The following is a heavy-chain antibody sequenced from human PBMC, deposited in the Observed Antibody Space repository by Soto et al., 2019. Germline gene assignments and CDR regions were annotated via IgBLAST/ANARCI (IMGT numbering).Heavy chain of an antibody. V-gene: IGHV2-5*02. CDR3: AHIRGSFVDRRPAAPGDYFDY. D-gene: IGHD2-2*01. CDR1: GFSLSTIGVG. Sequence: QITLKESGPTLVKPTQTLTLTCTFSGFSLSTIGVGVGWIRQPPGKALEWLALIYWDDDKRYSPSLKSRLTITKDTYKNQVVLTTTNMDPVDTATYYCAHIRGSFVDRRPAAPGDYFDYWGQGTLVTVSS. CDR2: IYWDDDK. J-gene: IGHJ4*02.